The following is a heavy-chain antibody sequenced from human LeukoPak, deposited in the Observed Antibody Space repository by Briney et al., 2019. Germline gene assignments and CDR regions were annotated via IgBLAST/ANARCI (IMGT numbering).Heavy chain of an antibody. Sequence: PGGSLRLSCAASGFSVSSNYMNWVRQAPGKGLEWVSVIYSGGSTYYSDSVKGRFSISRDNSKNTLYLQMNTLRAEDTAVYYCAREYGYYFDYWGQGTLVTVSS. J-gene: IGHJ4*02. CDR1: GFSVSSNY. CDR2: IYSGGST. D-gene: IGHD3-10*01. V-gene: IGHV3-66*01. CDR3: AREYGYYFDY.